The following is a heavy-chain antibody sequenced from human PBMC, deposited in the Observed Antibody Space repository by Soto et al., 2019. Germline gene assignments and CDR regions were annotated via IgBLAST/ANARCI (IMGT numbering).Heavy chain of an antibody. CDR1: GGTFSSYA. CDR2: IIPIFGTA. V-gene: IGHV1-69*01. Sequence: QVQLVQSGAEVKKPGSSVKVSCKASGGTFSSYAISWVRQAPGQGLEWMGGIIPIFGTANYAQKFQGRVTSTADESTSTAYMELSSLRSEDTAVYYCARDIVVVVAATTHYYGMDVWGQGTTVTDSS. J-gene: IGHJ6*02. D-gene: IGHD2-15*01. CDR3: ARDIVVVVAATTHYYGMDV.